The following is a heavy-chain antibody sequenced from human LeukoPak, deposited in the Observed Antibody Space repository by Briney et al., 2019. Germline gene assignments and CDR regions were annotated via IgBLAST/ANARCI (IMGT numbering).Heavy chain of an antibody. Sequence: SETLSLTCTVSGASIDKNHWSWIRQAPGKGLECIGNFYYGERSNYNPSLKGRVTISVDTSKNQFSLKLSSVTAADTAVYYCARSDIYCSGGSCPPNTFDAFDIWGQGTMVTVSS. CDR1: GASIDKNH. CDR2: FYYGERS. D-gene: IGHD2-15*01. V-gene: IGHV4-59*01. J-gene: IGHJ3*02. CDR3: ARSDIYCSGGSCPPNTFDAFDI.